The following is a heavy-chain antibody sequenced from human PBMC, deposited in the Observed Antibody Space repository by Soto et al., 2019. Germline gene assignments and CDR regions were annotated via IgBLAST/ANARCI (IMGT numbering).Heavy chain of an antibody. Sequence: PGGSLRLSCAASGFTFSSYSMNWVRQAPGKGLECISFISSSGSAIYYADSVKGRFTISRDNAKNSLYLQMNSLRAEDTAVYYCARDRYGDKAFDYWGQGTLVTVSS. J-gene: IGHJ4*02. CDR1: GFTFSSYS. V-gene: IGHV3-48*04. CDR2: ISSSGSAI. D-gene: IGHD4-17*01. CDR3: ARDRYGDKAFDY.